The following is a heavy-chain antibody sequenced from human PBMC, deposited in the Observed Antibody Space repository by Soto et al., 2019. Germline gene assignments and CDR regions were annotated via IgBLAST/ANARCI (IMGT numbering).Heavy chain of an antibody. CDR3: ARDEPVLVWFGAAINDAFDI. Sequence: QVQLVQSGAEVKKPGASVKVSCKASGYTFTSYGISWVRQAPGQGLEWMGWISAYNGNTNYAQKLQGRVTMTTDTSTSTAYMELRSLRSDDTAVYYCARDEPVLVWFGAAINDAFDIWGQGTMVTVAS. CDR1: GYTFTSYG. D-gene: IGHD3-10*01. CDR2: ISAYNGNT. V-gene: IGHV1-18*01. J-gene: IGHJ3*02.